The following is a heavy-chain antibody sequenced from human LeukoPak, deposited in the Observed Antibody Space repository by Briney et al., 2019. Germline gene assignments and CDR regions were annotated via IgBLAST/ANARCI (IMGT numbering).Heavy chain of an antibody. CDR3: ARGGRPYCINGVCYSSGPWGFDY. D-gene: IGHD2-8*01. J-gene: IGHJ4*02. CDR1: GFTVSSNY. CDR2: IYSGGST. V-gene: IGHV3-53*01. Sequence: GGSLRLSCAASGFTVSSNYMSWVRQAPGKGLEWVSVIYSGGSTYYADSLKGRFTISRDNSKNTLYLQMNSLRAEDTAVYYCARGGRPYCINGVCYSSGPWGFDYWGQGTLVTVPS.